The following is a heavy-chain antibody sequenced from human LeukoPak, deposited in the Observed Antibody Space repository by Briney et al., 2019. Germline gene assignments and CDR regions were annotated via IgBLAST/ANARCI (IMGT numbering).Heavy chain of an antibody. V-gene: IGHV3-23*01. CDR3: AKTGSVGMIANSLDC. CDR2: LSGGSSTT. J-gene: IGHJ4*02. Sequence: KAVGYLRLSCADPGLTFSSYAMLWVRQAAGKGLDCVSTLSGGSSTTYYADSVKGRFTISRDNSKNTLSLQMNSLRAEDTAIYYCAKTGSVGMIANSLDCWGQGTLVTVSS. CDR1: GLTFSSYA. D-gene: IGHD3-22*01.